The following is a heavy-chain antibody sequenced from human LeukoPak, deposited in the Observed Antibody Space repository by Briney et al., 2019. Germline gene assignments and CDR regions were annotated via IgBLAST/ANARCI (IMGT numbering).Heavy chain of an antibody. V-gene: IGHV3-21*01. CDR3: ARDLTLSGY. J-gene: IGHJ4*02. D-gene: IGHD3-9*01. CDR1: GFTFTSYS. Sequence: GGSLKLSCAASGFTFTSYSMNWVRQAPGKGLEWVSSISSSSSYTYYADSVKGRFTISRDNAKNSLYLQMDSLRAEDTAVYYCARDLTLSGYWGQGTLVTVSS. CDR2: ISSSSSYT.